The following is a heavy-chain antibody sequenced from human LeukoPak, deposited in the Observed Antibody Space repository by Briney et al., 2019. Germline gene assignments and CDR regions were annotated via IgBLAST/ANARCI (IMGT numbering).Heavy chain of an antibody. CDR3: TKDITAGGADV. J-gene: IGHJ6*02. CDR1: GFTFDDYA. CDR2: INWNSGSI. Sequence: GGSLRLSCAASGFTFDDYAMHWVRQAPGKGLEWVSGINWNSGSIGYADSVKGRFTISRDNAKNSLYLEMNSLRVEDTALYYCTKDITAGGADVWGQGTTVTVSS. V-gene: IGHV3-9*01. D-gene: IGHD2-21*02.